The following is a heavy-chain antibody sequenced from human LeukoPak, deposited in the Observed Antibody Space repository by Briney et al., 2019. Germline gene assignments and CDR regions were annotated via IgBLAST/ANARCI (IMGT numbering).Heavy chain of an antibody. V-gene: IGHV3-21*01. Sequence: GGSLRLSCAASGFTFSSYSMNWVRQAPGKGLEWVSSISSSSSYIYYADSVKGRFTISRDNAKNSLYLQMNSLRAEDTAVYYCARSAVAIRYFDWLSYFDYWGQGTLVTVSS. CDR2: ISSSSSYI. CDR1: GFTFSSYS. J-gene: IGHJ4*02. D-gene: IGHD3-9*01. CDR3: ARSAVAIRYFDWLSYFDY.